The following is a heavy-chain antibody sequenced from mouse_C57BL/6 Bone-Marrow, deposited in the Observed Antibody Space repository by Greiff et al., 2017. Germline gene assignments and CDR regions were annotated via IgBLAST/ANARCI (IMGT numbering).Heavy chain of an antibody. J-gene: IGHJ4*01. V-gene: IGHV1-5*01. CDR2: IYPGNSDT. Sequence: VQLQQSGTVLARPGASVKMSCKTSGYTFTSYWMHWVKQRPGQGLEWIGAIYPGNSDTSYNQKFKGKAKLTAVTSASTAYMELSSLTNEDSAVYYCTRDEGYLPWGDYWGQGSSVTVSS. D-gene: IGHD2-3*01. CDR1: GYTFTSYW. CDR3: TRDEGYLPWGDY.